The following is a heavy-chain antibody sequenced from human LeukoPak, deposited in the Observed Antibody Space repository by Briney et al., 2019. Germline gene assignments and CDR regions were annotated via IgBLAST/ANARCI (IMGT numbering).Heavy chain of an antibody. CDR2: IYYSGST. CDR1: GGSISSYY. Sequence: SETLSLTCTVSGGSISSYYWSWIRQPPGKGLEWIGYIYYSGSTNYNPSLKSRVTISVDTSKNQFSLKLSSVTAADTAVYYCASSGDYNDAFDIWGQGTMVTVSS. D-gene: IGHD4-17*01. V-gene: IGHV4-59*12. J-gene: IGHJ3*02. CDR3: ASSGDYNDAFDI.